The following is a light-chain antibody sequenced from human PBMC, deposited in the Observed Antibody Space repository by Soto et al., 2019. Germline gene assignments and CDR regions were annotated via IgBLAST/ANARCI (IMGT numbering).Light chain of an antibody. CDR2: DGS. Sequence: DIQMTQSPSTLSASVGDRVTITCRATQTISMWLAWYQQKPGKAPNLLIYDGSSVESGVSSRFSGSGSGTEFTLTITSLQPDDSATYYCQQYTSYPWTFGQGTKVEVK. CDR1: QTISMW. V-gene: IGKV1-5*01. J-gene: IGKJ1*01. CDR3: QQYTSYPWT.